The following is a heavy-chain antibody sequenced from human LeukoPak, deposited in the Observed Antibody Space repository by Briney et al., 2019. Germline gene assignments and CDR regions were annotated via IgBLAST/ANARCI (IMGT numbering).Heavy chain of an antibody. CDR1: GFTFDDYA. Sequence: GGSLRLSCAASGFTFDDYAMHWVRQAPGKGLEWVSGISWNSGSIGYADSVKGRLTISRDNAKNSLYLQMNSLRAEDTALYYCAKAGGYSSSWPLDYWGQGTLVTVSS. CDR2: ISWNSGSI. V-gene: IGHV3-9*01. CDR3: AKAGGYSSSWPLDY. J-gene: IGHJ4*02. D-gene: IGHD6-13*01.